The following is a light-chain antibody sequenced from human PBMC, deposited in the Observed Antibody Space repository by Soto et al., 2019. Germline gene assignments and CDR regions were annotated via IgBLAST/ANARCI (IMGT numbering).Light chain of an antibody. V-gene: IGKV1-39*01. CDR1: QSISSY. Sequence: DIQMTQSPYSLSASVGDRVTITCRASQSISSYLNWYQQKPGKAPKLLIYAASSLQSGVPSRFSGSGSGTDFTLTISSLQPEDFATYYCQQSYSTPRTFGQGTKADI. CDR2: AAS. CDR3: QQSYSTPRT. J-gene: IGKJ1*01.